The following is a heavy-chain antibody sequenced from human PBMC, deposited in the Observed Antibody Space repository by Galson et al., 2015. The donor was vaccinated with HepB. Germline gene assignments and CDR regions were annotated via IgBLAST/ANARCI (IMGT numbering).Heavy chain of an antibody. V-gene: IGHV3-30*04. CDR2: ISYDGSNK. D-gene: IGHD5-18*01. CDR3: ARVLYSYANYYYGMDV. Sequence: SLRLSCAASGFTFSSYAMHWVRQAPGKGLEWVAVISYDGSNKYYADSVKGRFTISRDNSKNTLYLQMNSLRAEDTAVYYCARVLYSYANYYYGMDVWGQGTTVTVSS. J-gene: IGHJ6*02. CDR1: GFTFSSYA.